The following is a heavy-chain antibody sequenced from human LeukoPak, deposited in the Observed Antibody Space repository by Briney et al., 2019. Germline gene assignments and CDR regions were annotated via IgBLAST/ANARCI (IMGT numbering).Heavy chain of an antibody. CDR1: GGSISSYY. CDR3: ARDAGIAAAGTFDY. CDR2: IYYSGST. J-gene: IGHJ4*02. Sequence: SETLSLTCTVSGGSISSYYWSWIRQPPGKGLEWIGYIYYSGSTNYNPSLKSRVTISVDTSKNQFSLKLSSVTAADTAVYYCARDAGIAAAGTFDYRGQGTLVTVSS. D-gene: IGHD6-13*01. V-gene: IGHV4-59*01.